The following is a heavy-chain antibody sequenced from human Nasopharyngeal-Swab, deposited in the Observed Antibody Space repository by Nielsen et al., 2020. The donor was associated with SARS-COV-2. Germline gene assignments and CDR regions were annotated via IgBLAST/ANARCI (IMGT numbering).Heavy chain of an antibody. J-gene: IGHJ4*02. CDR1: GYSISSGYY. CDR2: IYHSGST. V-gene: IGHV4-38-2*02. Sequence: GSLRLSCTVSGYSISSGYYWGWIRQPPGQGLEWIGSIYHSGSTYYNPSLKSRVTISVDTSKNQFSLKLSSVTAADTAVYYCARDTQTYYDSSGYQDYWGQGTLVTVSS. CDR3: ARDTQTYYDSSGYQDY. D-gene: IGHD3-22*01.